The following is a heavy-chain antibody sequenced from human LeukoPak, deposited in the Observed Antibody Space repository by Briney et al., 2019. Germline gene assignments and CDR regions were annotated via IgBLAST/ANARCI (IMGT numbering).Heavy chain of an antibody. D-gene: IGHD5-18*01. Sequence: GGSLRLSCAASGFTFSSYAMSWVRQAPGTGLEWVSAISGSGGSTYYADSVKGRFTISRDNSKNTLYLQMNSLRAEDTAVYYGAKDRRLHEHWFDPWSQGTLVTVSS. CDR3: AKDRRLHEHWFDP. V-gene: IGHV3-23*01. J-gene: IGHJ5*02. CDR2: ISGSGGST. CDR1: GFTFSSYA.